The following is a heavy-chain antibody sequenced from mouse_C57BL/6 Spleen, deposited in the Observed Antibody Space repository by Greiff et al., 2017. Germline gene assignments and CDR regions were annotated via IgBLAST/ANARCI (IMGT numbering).Heavy chain of an antibody. CDR2: IDPSDSYT. J-gene: IGHJ4*01. V-gene: IGHV1-69*01. Sequence: VQLQQPGAELVMPGASVKLSCTASGYTFTSYWMHWVKQRPGQGLEWIGDIDPSDSYTNYTHKFKGKSTLTVDKSSSTVYMQHGSLTSEDSAVYYCARVGYVGYYESAMDYWGQGTSVTVSS. CDR3: ARVGYVGYYESAMDY. CDR1: GYTFTSYW. D-gene: IGHD2-3*01.